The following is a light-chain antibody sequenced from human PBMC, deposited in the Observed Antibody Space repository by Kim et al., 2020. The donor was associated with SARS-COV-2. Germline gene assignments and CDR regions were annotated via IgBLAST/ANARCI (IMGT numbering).Light chain of an antibody. CDR2: NTN. CDR1: TGSVSTSYF. CDR3: VLYMGSGTWV. Sequence: GGTVTLTCGLSTGSVSTSYFPSWYQQTPGQAPRTLIYNTNTRSYGVPDHFSGSILGNKAALTVTGAQADDESDYYCVLYMGSGTWVFGGGTQLTVL. J-gene: IGLJ3*02. V-gene: IGLV8-61*01.